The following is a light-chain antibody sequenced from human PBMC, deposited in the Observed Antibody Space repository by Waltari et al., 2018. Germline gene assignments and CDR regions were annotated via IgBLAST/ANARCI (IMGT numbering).Light chain of an antibody. Sequence: DIVLTQSPDSLAVSLGERATINCKSSQSVLSRSNNKNYLGWYQQKPGQPPKLLITWASNPESGVPDPFSCHGSGKDFPLTIRCLQAEGVAVFFCQPCFTFPFTFCQGTQLEIK. CDR2: WAS. CDR1: QSVLSRSNNKNY. V-gene: IGKV4-1*01. J-gene: IGKJ2*01. CDR3: QPCFTFPFT.